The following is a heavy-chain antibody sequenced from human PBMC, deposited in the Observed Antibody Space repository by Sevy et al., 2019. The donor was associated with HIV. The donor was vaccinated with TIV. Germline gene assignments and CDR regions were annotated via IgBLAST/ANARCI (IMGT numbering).Heavy chain of an antibody. CDR3: AREIVGPRNNNFDY. V-gene: IGHV1-2*04. CDR1: GYTFSAHY. Sequence: ASVKVSCKTSGYTFSAHYIHWVRQAPGQGLEWMGWINPHSGGTIYAQKFQGWVTMTRDTSISTAYMALNRLKSDDMAFYYCAREIVGPRNNNFDYWGQGTLVTVS. CDR2: INPHSGGT. D-gene: IGHD1-26*01. J-gene: IGHJ4*02.